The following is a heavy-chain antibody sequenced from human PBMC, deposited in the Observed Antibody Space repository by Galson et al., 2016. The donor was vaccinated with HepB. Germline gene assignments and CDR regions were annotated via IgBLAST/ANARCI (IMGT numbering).Heavy chain of an antibody. D-gene: IGHD2-15*01. Sequence: SLRLSCAASGFTFTGYDMSWVRQAPGKGLEWVSVINASGGYTNFADTVQGRFSISRDNSRNTLFLQMNSLRAEDTAVYYCAKWGYCSDGSGHSWIDVWGKGTTVTVSS. J-gene: IGHJ6*03. CDR2: INASGGYT. CDR1: GFTFTGYD. CDR3: AKWGYCSDGSGHSWIDV. V-gene: IGHV3-23*01.